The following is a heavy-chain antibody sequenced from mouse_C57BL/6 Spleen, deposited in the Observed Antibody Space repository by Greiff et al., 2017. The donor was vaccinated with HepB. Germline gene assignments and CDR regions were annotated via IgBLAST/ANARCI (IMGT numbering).Heavy chain of an antibody. CDR3: ASLLLRGDY. V-gene: IGHV1-59*01. CDR2: IDPSDSYT. J-gene: IGHJ2*01. CDR1: GYTFTSYW. D-gene: IGHD1-1*01. Sequence: QVQLQQPGAELVRPGTSVKLSCKASGYTFTSYWMHWVKQRPGQGLEWIGVIDPSDSYTNYNQKFKGKATLTVDTSSSTAYMQLSSLTSEDSAVYYCASLLLRGDYWGQGTTLTVSS.